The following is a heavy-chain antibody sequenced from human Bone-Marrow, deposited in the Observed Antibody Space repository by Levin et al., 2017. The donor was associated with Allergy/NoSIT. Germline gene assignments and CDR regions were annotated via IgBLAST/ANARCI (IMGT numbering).Heavy chain of an antibody. CDR1: GFTSNSYT. Sequence: GGSLRLSCAASGFTSNSYTMSWVRQAPGKGLEWVSSISGSGRDTYYSDSVKGRFTISRDNSKNTLYLQMSSLRADDTAVYYCAEDPAYVVVVAALTFDSWGPGTLVTVSS. J-gene: IGHJ4*02. CDR3: AEDPAYVVVVAALTFDS. V-gene: IGHV3-23*01. CDR2: ISGSGRDT. D-gene: IGHD2-15*01.